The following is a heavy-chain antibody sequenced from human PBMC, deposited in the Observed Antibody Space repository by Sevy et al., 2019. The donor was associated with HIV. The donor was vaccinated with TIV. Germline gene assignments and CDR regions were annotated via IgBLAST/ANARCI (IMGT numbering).Heavy chain of an antibody. CDR2: VYYSGST. Sequence: SETLSLTCTVSGGSIIAGSYYWGWIRQPPGKGLEWIGSVYYSGSTYYSPSLKGRVSTFIDTSKNEFSLKLTSVTAADTAIYYCARFWGTLMVFGVNIGRFDTWGLGTLVTVSS. J-gene: IGHJ5*02. D-gene: IGHD3-3*01. V-gene: IGHV4-39*01. CDR3: ARFWGTLMVFGVNIGRFDT. CDR1: GGSIIAGSYY.